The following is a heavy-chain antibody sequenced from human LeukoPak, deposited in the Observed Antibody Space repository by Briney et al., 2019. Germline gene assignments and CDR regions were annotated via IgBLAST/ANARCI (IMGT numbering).Heavy chain of an antibody. V-gene: IGHV5-51*01. CDR2: IYPGDSDV. CDR1: GYNFTTYC. D-gene: IGHD3-3*01. Sequence: GESLKISCKGSGYNFTTYCIGWVRQMPGQGLEWIGIIYPGDSDVRYSPSFRGQVSISTDNSITTAYLQWSVLQASDTAMYYCARPGRPPGLESGKDYYYYYMDVWGKGTTVIVSS. J-gene: IGHJ6*03. CDR3: ARPGRPPGLESGKDYYYYYMDV.